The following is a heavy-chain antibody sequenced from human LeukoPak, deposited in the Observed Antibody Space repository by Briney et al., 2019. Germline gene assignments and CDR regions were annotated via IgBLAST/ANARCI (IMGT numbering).Heavy chain of an antibody. CDR1: GGSISSGGYY. Sequence: SQTLSLTCTVSGGSISSGGYYWNWIRQPAGKGLEWIGEIYYGGSTKYTPSLEGRGTILIDTSKNQFSLKLTSVTAADTAVYYCARGFPPGSGSRGSHAFDVWGQGTMVTVSS. J-gene: IGHJ3*01. CDR3: ARGFPPGSGSRGSHAFDV. D-gene: IGHD6-19*01. V-gene: IGHV4-61*09. CDR2: IYYGGST.